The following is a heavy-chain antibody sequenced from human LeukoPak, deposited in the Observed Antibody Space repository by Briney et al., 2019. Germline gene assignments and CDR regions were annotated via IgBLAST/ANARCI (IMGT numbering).Heavy chain of an antibody. CDR2: IIGSGGNT. D-gene: IGHD3-10*01. CDR3: AKDFLRNMVLGFDY. CDR1: GFAFASFA. Sequence: GGSLRLSCAASGFAFASFALSWVRQAPGKGLEWVSTIIGSGGNTYYADSVKGRFTISRDNSRNTPYLQMNSLRAEDTAIYYCAKDFLRNMVLGFDYWGQGTLVTVSS. V-gene: IGHV3-23*01. J-gene: IGHJ4*02.